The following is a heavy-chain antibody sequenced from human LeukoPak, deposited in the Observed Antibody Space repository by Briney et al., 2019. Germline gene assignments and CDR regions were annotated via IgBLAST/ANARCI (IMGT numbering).Heavy chain of an antibody. CDR2: IHYSGST. V-gene: IGHV4-39*07. D-gene: IGHD3-9*01. J-gene: IGHJ4*02. Sequence: SETLSLTCTVSGGSNTSDSYYWDWIRQPPGKGLEWIGSIHYSGSTNYNPSLKSRVIISVDTSKNQFSLKLSSVTAADTAVYYCAGDLRLRYFDWLSLPRFDYWGQGTLVTVSS. CDR3: AGDLRLRYFDWLSLPRFDY. CDR1: GGSNTSDSYY.